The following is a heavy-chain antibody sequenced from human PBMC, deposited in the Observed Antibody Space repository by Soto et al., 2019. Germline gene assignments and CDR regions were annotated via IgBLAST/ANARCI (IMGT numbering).Heavy chain of an antibody. V-gene: IGHV1-18*01. CDR3: ARGGGYCSGGSCYMSGWFDP. J-gene: IGHJ5*02. CDR2: ISAYNGNT. Sequence: VSCKASGYTFTSYGISWVRQAPGQGLEWMGWISAYNGNTNYAQKLQGRGTMTTDTSTSTAYMELRSLRSDDTAVYYCARGGGYCSGGSCYMSGWFDPWGQGTLVTVSS. D-gene: IGHD2-15*01. CDR1: GYTFTSYG.